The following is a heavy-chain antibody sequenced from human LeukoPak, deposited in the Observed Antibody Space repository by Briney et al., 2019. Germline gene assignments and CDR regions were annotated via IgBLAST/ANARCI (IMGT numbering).Heavy chain of an antibody. Sequence: SETLSLTCTVSGGSISSGGYYWSGIRQYPGKGLEWIGYIYFSGSTYYNPSLKSRVNISVDTSKNQFSLKLSSVTAADTAVYYCVSDRSGWYFDLWGRGTLVAASS. CDR1: GGSISSGGYY. CDR2: IYFSGST. J-gene: IGHJ2*01. CDR3: VSDRSGWYFDL. V-gene: IGHV4-31*03.